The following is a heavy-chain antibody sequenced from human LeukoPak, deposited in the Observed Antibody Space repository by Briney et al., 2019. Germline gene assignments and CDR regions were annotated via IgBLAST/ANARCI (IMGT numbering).Heavy chain of an antibody. V-gene: IGHV3-7*01. CDR2: IKQDGSEK. CDR1: GFTFSSYW. Sequence: GGSLRLSCAASGFTFSSYWMSWVRQAPGKGLEWVANIKQDGSEKYYVDSVKGRFTISRDNAKNSLYLQMNSLRAEDTAVYYCASVRDWQLQNAPFDYWGQGTLVTVSS. D-gene: IGHD1-26*01. J-gene: IGHJ4*02. CDR3: ASVRDWQLQNAPFDY.